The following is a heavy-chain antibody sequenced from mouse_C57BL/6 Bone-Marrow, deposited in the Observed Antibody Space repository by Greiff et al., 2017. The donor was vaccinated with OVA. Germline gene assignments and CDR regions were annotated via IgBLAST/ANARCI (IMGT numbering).Heavy chain of an antibody. V-gene: IGHV1-69*01. Sequence: VQLQQSGAELVMPGASVKLSCKASGYTFTSYWMHWVKQRPGQGLEWIGEIDPSDSYTNYNQKFKGKSTLTVDKSPSTAYMQLSSLTSEDSAVYYCARENRGYYGSSPYYYAMDYWGQGTSVTVSS. CDR3: ARENRGYYGSSPYYYAMDY. J-gene: IGHJ4*01. CDR2: IDPSDSYT. D-gene: IGHD1-1*01. CDR1: GYTFTSYW.